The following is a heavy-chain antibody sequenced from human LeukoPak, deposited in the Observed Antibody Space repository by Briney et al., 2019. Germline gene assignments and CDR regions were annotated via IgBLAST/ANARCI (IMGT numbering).Heavy chain of an antibody. CDR3: ATLGPY. CDR2: ISAYNGNT. Sequence: ASVKVSCKASGYTFTSYGISWVRQAPGQGLEWMGWISAYNGNTNYAQKFQGRVTMTEDTSTDTAYMELSSLRSEDTAVYYCATLGPYWGQGTLVTVSS. CDR1: GYTFTSYG. V-gene: IGHV1-18*01. J-gene: IGHJ4*02.